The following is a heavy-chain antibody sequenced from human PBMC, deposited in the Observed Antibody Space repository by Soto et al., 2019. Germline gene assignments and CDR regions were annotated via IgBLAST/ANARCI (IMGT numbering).Heavy chain of an antibody. CDR2: MFYVRAT. Sequence: QVQLQESGPGLVEPSHIMSPTCTVYSGSISRGAYFWGWIRQPPGKVLETIGHMFYVRATYYNPSLQRRVTLYADTSKTQFSLKLIFVTAADTAVDHCARVVRFCSSPSCRGRNWLDPWGQGALVTVTS. D-gene: IGHD2-2*01. CDR3: ARVVRFCSSPSCRGRNWLDP. V-gene: IGHV4-30-4*01. J-gene: IGHJ5*02. CDR1: SGSISRGAYF.